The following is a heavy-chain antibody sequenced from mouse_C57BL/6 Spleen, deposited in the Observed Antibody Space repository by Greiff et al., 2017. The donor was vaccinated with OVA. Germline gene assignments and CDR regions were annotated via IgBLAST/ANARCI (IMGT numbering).Heavy chain of an antibody. CDR2: IDPNSGGT. D-gene: IGHD4-1*01. CDR1: GYTFTSDW. Sequence: QVQLQQPGAELVKPGASVKLSCKASGYTFTSDWMHWVKQRPGRGLEWMGRIDPNSGGTKYNEKFKSKATLTVDKPSSSAYMQLSSLTSEDSAVYYCARWGGTGTGFDYWGQGTTLTVSS. CDR3: ARWGGTGTGFDY. V-gene: IGHV1-72*01. J-gene: IGHJ2*01.